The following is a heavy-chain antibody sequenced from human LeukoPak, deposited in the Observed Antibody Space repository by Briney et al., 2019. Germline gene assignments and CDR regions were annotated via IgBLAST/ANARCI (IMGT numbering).Heavy chain of an antibody. CDR1: GFTFTNFG. J-gene: IGHJ4*02. Sequence: PGGSLRLSCAASGFTFTNFGMSWVRQSPGKGLEWVSAISGSGGSTYYADSVKGRFTISRDNSKNTLYLQMNSLRAEDTAIYYCAKDKYQLLSFDYWGQGTLVTVSS. CDR3: AKDKYQLLSFDY. CDR2: ISGSGGST. D-gene: IGHD2-2*01. V-gene: IGHV3-23*01.